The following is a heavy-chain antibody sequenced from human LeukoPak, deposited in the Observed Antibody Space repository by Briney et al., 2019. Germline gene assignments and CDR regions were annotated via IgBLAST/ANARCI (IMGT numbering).Heavy chain of an antibody. CDR1: EFTFSSYS. D-gene: IGHD3-3*01. CDR3: ARTIFGVVRTFDY. CDR2: ISSSSSYI. V-gene: IGHV3-21*01. Sequence: GGSLRLSCAASEFTFSSYSMNWVRQAPGKGLGWVSSISSSSSYIYYADSVKGRFTISRDNAKNSLYLQMNSLRAEDTAVYYCARTIFGVVRTFDYWGQGTLVTVSS. J-gene: IGHJ4*02.